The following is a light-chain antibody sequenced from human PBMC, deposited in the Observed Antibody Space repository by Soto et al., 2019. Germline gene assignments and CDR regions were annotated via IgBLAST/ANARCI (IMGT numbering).Light chain of an antibody. CDR3: QQSYSTPPT. Sequence: IQLTQSPSSLSASVGDRVTVTCLASQSISSYLNWYQQKPGKAPKLLIYAASSLQSGVPSRFSGGGSGTDFTLTISSLQPEDFATYYCQQSYSTPPTFGQGTRLEI. J-gene: IGKJ5*01. V-gene: IGKV1-39*01. CDR1: QSISSY. CDR2: AAS.